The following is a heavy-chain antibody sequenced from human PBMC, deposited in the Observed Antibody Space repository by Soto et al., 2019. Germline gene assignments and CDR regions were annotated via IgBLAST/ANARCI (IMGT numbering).Heavy chain of an antibody. Sequence: SATLSLPCPVSAGSISTYYWRWIRQSPGKGLEWIGYISYSGSTEYNPSLKSRVTISVDTSKNQFSLKLSSVTAADTAVYYCARHLSTTAAPLPFDYWGQGTLVTVS. J-gene: IGHJ4*02. CDR3: ARHLSTTAAPLPFDY. CDR1: AGSISTYY. V-gene: IGHV4-59*08. D-gene: IGHD1-1*01. CDR2: ISYSGST.